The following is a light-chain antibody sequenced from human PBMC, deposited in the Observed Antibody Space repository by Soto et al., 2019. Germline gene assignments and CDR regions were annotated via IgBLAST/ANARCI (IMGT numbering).Light chain of an antibody. CDR1: QSVTTY. J-gene: IGKJ1*01. Sequence: EIVLTQSPATLSLSPGESATLSCRASQSVTTYLAWYQQKPGQAPRLLIYDASNRVAGIPARFSGSGSGTDFTLTISSLEPEDFAVYYRQQRSDWPWTFGQGTKVEIK. CDR3: QQRSDWPWT. V-gene: IGKV3-11*01. CDR2: DAS.